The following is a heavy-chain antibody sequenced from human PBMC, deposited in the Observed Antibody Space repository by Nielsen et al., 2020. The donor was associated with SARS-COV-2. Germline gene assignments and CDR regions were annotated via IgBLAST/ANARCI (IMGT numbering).Heavy chain of an antibody. Sequence: GESLKISCAASGFTFSSYSMNWVRQAPGKGLEWVSSISSSSSYIYYADSVKGRFTISRDNAKNSLYLQMSSLRAEDTAVYYCARDRNGRHDYWGQGTLVTVSS. CDR2: ISSSSSYI. CDR3: ARDRNGRHDY. CDR1: GFTFSSYS. V-gene: IGHV3-21*01. J-gene: IGHJ4*02. D-gene: IGHD2-8*01.